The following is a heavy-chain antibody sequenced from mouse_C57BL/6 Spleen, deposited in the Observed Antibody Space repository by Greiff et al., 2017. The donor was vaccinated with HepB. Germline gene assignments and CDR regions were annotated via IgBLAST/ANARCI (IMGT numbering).Heavy chain of an antibody. D-gene: IGHD2-12*01. CDR3: ARSLRRGGYAMDY. CDR1: GFTFTDYY. Sequence: EVHLVESGGGLVQPGGSLSLSCAASGFTFTDYYMSWVRQPPGKALEWLGFIRNKANGYTTEYSASVKGRFTISRDNSHSILYLQMNALRAEDSATYYCARSLRRGGYAMDYWGQGTSVTVSS. CDR2: IRNKANGYTT. J-gene: IGHJ4*01. V-gene: IGHV7-3*01.